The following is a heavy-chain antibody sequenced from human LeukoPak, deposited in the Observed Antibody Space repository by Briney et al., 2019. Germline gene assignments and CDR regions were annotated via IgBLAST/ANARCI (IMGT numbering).Heavy chain of an antibody. CDR1: GGSLSGYY. Sequence: SETLSLTCTVSGGSLSGYYWTWIRQSPGKGLEWIAYIYYSGSTYYNPSLKSRVTISVDTSKNQFSLKLSSVTAADTAVYYCARGGDYGRVDYWGQGTLVTVSS. CDR3: ARGGDYGRVDY. V-gene: IGHV4-59*12. D-gene: IGHD4-17*01. CDR2: IYYSGST. J-gene: IGHJ4*02.